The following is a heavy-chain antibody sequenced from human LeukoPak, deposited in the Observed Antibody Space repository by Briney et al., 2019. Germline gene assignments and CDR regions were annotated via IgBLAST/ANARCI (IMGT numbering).Heavy chain of an antibody. J-gene: IGHJ4*02. D-gene: IGHD6-25*01. CDR3: ARDEAVDSTG. CDR2: ISYDGTNK. V-gene: IGHV3-30-3*01. CDR1: GFIFNNYA. Sequence: PGRSLRLSCAASGFIFNNYAMHWVRRAPGKGLEWVALISYDGTNKYYADSVKGQFTISRDNSKNTLYLQMNSLRAEDTAVYYCARDEAVDSTGWGQGTLVTVSS.